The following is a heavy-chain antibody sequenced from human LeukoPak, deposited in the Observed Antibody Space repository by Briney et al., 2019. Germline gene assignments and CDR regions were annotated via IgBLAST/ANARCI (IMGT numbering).Heavy chain of an antibody. CDR1: GFSFSNYS. CDR3: ARDRGGYSTDFDF. J-gene: IGHJ4*02. CDR2: LNRDGTRT. Sequence: GGSLRLSCAASGFSFSNYSMHWVRQVPGKGLEWVSTLNRDGTRTYYSLSSSGRFIVSRDNSMNTLYLQMNGLRADDTAVYYCARDRGGYSTDFDFWGQGTLVTVTS. D-gene: IGHD6-13*01. V-gene: IGHV3-23*01.